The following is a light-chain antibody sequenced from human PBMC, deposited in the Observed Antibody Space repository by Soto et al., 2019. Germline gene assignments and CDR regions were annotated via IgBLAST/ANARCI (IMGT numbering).Light chain of an antibody. V-gene: IGKV3-15*01. Sequence: EIVVTQSPATLSVSPGERVTLSCRASQSVSSSLAWYQQRPGQAPRLLIYDTSTRAAGISARFSGSGSGTDFTLTISSLQSEAFAVYYCQQYIDWPPGTFXQGTKADIK. J-gene: IGKJ1*01. CDR3: QQYIDWPPGT. CDR2: DTS. CDR1: QSVSSS.